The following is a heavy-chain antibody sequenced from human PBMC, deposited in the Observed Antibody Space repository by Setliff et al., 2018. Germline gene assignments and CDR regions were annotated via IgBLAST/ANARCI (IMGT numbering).Heavy chain of an antibody. J-gene: IGHJ4*02. CDR1: GGTFTNYG. D-gene: IGHD2-15*01. CDR3: TRSRAPRVVLAADFDL. CDR2: TIPLFGTT. V-gene: IGHV1-69*06. Sequence: SVKVSCKASGGTFTNYGVSWVRQAPGQGLEWMGGTIPLFGTTDYAQKFHGRVTVTADTSSKTTYMELRSLTSDDTAVYFCTRSRAPRVVLAADFDLWGQGTLVTVSS.